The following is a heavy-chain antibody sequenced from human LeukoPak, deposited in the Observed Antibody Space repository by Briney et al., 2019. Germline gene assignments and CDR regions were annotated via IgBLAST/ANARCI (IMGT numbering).Heavy chain of an antibody. CDR2: IWYDGTNK. V-gene: IGHV3-33*01. CDR1: GFTFSSYG. J-gene: IGHJ4*02. Sequence: GGSLRLSCAASGFTFSSYGMHWVRQAPGKGLEWVAVIWYDGTNKYYADSVKGRFTISRDNSKNTVYLQMNSLRTEDTAVYYCARPSPPGDGYNPCDYWGPGALVIVSS. CDR3: ARPSPPGDGYNPCDY. D-gene: IGHD5-24*01.